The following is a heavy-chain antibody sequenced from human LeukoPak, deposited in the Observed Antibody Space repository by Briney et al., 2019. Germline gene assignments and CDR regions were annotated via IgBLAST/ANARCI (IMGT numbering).Heavy chain of an antibody. CDR3: AKDRMVATGLGALDI. Sequence: PGGSLRLSCAASGFTLSLYWMTWVRQAPGKGLEWVANIKQDGSVKYYVDSVKGRFSISRDNAQNSLYLQMNSLRGEDTAVYYCAKDRMVATGLGALDIWGPGTMVTVSS. D-gene: IGHD5-12*01. CDR2: IKQDGSVK. J-gene: IGHJ3*02. CDR1: GFTLSLYW. V-gene: IGHV3-7*03.